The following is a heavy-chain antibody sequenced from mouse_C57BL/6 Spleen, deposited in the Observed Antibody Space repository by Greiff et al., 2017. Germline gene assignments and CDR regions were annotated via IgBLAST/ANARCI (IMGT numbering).Heavy chain of an antibody. Sequence: EVQGVESGGDLVKPGGSLKPSCAASGFTFSSYGMSWVRQTPDKRLEWVATISSGGSYTYYPDSVKGRFTISRDNAKNTLYLQMSSLKSEDTAMYYCATNSKGHYYAMDYWGQGTSVTVSS. D-gene: IGHD2-5*01. CDR3: ATNSKGHYYAMDY. CDR1: GFTFSSYG. J-gene: IGHJ4*01. V-gene: IGHV5-6*01. CDR2: ISSGGSYT.